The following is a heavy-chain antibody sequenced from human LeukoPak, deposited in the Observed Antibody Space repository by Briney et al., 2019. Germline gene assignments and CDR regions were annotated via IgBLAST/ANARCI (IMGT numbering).Heavy chain of an antibody. J-gene: IGHJ4*02. V-gene: IGHV4-59*08. D-gene: IGHD6-13*01. CDR2: IYYSGST. Sequence: SETLSLTCTVSGGSISSYYWSCVRHPPGKGLEWSGYIYYSGSTNYNPSLKSRVTTSVDTSKNQFSLKVRSVSAADTAVYYCARKPAGTDYFDYWGQGPVVSVFS. CDR3: ARKPAGTDYFDY. CDR1: GGSISSYY.